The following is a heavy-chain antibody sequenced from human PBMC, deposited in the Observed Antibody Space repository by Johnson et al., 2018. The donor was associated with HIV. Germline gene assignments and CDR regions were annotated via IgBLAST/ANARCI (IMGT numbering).Heavy chain of an antibody. CDR1: AFTFISYG. J-gene: IGHJ3*02. CDR3: AKCIWGSSLIDAFDI. CDR2: MWYDGTKK. D-gene: IGHD6-13*01. V-gene: IGHV3-33*06. Sequence: QVQLVEPGGGVFQPVMSLRLSCAASAFTFISYGMHWVRQAPGTGLEWVAGMWYDGTKKNYADSVKGRFTISRDNSKNTLHLQMNSLRAEDTAVYYCAKCIWGSSLIDAFDIWGQGTMVTVSS.